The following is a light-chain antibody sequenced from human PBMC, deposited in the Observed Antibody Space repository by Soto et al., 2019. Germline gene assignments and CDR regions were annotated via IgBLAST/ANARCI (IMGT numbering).Light chain of an antibody. Sequence: QSALTQPASVSGSPGQSITISCTGTSSDVGSHNLVSWYQQHPGQAPKLMIYEVSKRPLGVSARFSASKSGNTASLTISGVQAEDEADYYCCSYGDSTAAFGGGTQPTVL. CDR2: EVS. J-gene: IGLJ7*01. CDR3: CSYGDSTAA. CDR1: SSDVGSHNL. V-gene: IGLV2-23*02.